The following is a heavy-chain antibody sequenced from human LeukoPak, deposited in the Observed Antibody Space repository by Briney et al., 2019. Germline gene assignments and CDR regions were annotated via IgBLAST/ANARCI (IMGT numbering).Heavy chain of an antibody. CDR2: IYHSGST. V-gene: IGHV4-4*02. Sequence: SETLSLTCAVSGGSISSSNWWSWVRQPPGKGLEWIGEIYHSGSTNYNPSLKSRVTISVDKSKNQFSLKLSSVTAADTAVYYCARVESIPMISNGGALDPWGPGTLVTVSS. D-gene: IGHD3-22*01. J-gene: IGHJ5*02. CDR3: ARVESIPMISNGGALDP. CDR1: GGSISSSNW.